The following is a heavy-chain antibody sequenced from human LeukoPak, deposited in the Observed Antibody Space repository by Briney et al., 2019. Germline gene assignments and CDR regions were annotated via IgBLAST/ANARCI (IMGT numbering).Heavy chain of an antibody. D-gene: IGHD6-19*01. Sequence: SETLSLTCTVSGGSISSSSYYWGWIRQPPGKGLEWIGSIYYSGSTYYNPSLKSRVTISVDTSKNQFSLKLSSVTAADTAVCYCARWYSSGWYGGDYWGQGTLVTVSS. J-gene: IGHJ4*02. CDR1: GGSISSSSYY. V-gene: IGHV4-39*01. CDR3: ARWYSSGWYGGDY. CDR2: IYYSGST.